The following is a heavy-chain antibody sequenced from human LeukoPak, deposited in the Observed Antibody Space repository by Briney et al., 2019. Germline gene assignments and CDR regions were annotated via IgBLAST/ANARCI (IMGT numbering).Heavy chain of an antibody. CDR2: ITSTGIYI. CDR1: GFTFSTYT. CDR3: ARGRVGYSSGWYDY. D-gene: IGHD6-19*01. V-gene: IGHV3-21*01. Sequence: GGSLRLSCAASGFTFSTYTMNWVRQAPGKGLEWVSSITSTGIYIYYADSVKGRFTISRDNAKNSLYLQMNSLRAEDTAVYYCARGRVGYSSGWYDYWGQGTLVTVSS. J-gene: IGHJ4*02.